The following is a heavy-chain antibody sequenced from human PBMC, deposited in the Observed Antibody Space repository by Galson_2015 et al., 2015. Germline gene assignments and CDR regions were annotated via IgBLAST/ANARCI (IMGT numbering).Heavy chain of an antibody. V-gene: IGHV3-30*18. Sequence: SLRLSCAASGFTFSSYGMHWVRQAPGKGLEWVAVISYDGSSKYYADSVKGRFTISRDNSKNTLYLQMNSLRAEDTAVYYCAKTEPGIAVVGAIDYWGQGTLVTVSS. CDR3: AKTEPGIAVVGAIDY. CDR1: GFTFSSYG. J-gene: IGHJ4*02. D-gene: IGHD6-19*01. CDR2: ISYDGSSK.